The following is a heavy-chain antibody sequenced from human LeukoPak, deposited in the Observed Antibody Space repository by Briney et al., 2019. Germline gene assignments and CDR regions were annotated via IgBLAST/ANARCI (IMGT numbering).Heavy chain of an antibody. D-gene: IGHD6-19*01. J-gene: IGHJ5*02. Sequence: SETLSLTCTVSGGSIADTSYYWGWIRQSPGKGLEWIGRIYYSGKTYYNPSLTSRVTISVDTSKDQISLTLTSVTAADTSLYYCARHKQASSGWFISLDPWGQGTLVIVS. CDR3: ARHKQASSGWFISLDP. CDR1: GGSIADTSYY. V-gene: IGHV4-39*01. CDR2: IYYSGKT.